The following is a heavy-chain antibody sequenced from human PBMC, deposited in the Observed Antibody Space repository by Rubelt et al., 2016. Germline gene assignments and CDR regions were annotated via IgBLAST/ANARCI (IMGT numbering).Heavy chain of an antibody. CDR3: VTQGYCSSTSCYGAY. J-gene: IGHJ4*02. V-gene: IGHV3-74*01. D-gene: IGHD2-2*01. CDR1: GFTFSSYW. CDR2: INSDGSST. Sequence: AASGFTFSSYWMHWVRQAPGKGLVRVSRINSDGSSTSYADSVKGRFTISRDNAKNTLYLQMNSLRAEDTAVYYCVTQGYCSSTSCYGAYWGQGTLVTVSS.